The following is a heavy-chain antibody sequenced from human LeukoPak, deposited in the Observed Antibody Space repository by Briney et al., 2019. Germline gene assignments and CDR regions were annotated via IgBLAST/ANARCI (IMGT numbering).Heavy chain of an antibody. D-gene: IGHD2-15*01. CDR3: VKDLPGGGSFDY. CDR1: GFTFSSYA. Sequence: GGSLRLSCAASGFTFSSYAMHWVRQAPGKGLEWVAVISSDGSNQYYADSGKGRFTISRDNSRNTLYLQMNSLRPEDTALYYCVKDLPGGGSFDYWGQGALVTVSS. V-gene: IGHV3-30*18. J-gene: IGHJ4*02. CDR2: ISSDGSNQ.